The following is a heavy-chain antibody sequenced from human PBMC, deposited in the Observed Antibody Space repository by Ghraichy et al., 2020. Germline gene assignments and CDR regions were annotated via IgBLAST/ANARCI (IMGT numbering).Heavy chain of an antibody. D-gene: IGHD6-19*01. CDR3: SRDGRESSGWRFDN. CDR1: GYTFTSYG. CDR2: ISADSGNT. V-gene: IGHV1-18*01. J-gene: IGHJ5*02. Sequence: VKVSCKTSGYTFTSYGISWVRQAPGQGLEWMGWISADSGNTEYAQNLQGRVTVTTDTSTSTAYMELRGLKSADTAVYYCSRDGRESSGWRFDNWGQGTLVTVSS.